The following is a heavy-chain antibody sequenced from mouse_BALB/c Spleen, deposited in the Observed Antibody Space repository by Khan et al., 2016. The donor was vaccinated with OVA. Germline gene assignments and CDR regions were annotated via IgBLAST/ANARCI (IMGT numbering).Heavy chain of an antibody. D-gene: IGHD4-1*01. V-gene: IGHV1-77*01. CDR2: IYPVSDST. CDR3: ARAGWDVFAY. J-gene: IGHJ3*01. CDR1: GYTFTDYV. Sequence: QVQLQQSGPELVKPGASVKMSCKASGYTFTDYVMNWVKQRNGQGLEWIGQIYPVSDSTYYNEKFKGKATLTADRSSSPAYMQLSNLTSEDSAVYFCARAGWDVFAYWGQGTLVTGSA.